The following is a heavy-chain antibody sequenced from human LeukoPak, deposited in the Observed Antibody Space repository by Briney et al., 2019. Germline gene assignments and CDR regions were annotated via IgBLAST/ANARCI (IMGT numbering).Heavy chain of an antibody. CDR2: IIPIFGTV. CDR3: ARPQGPSYYGHPFDY. CDR1: GGTFSSYA. V-gene: IGHV1-69*13. D-gene: IGHD3-22*01. Sequence: SVKVSCKASGGTFSSYAISWVRQAPGQGLEWMGGIIPIFGTVNFAQKFQGRVTITADESTSTAYMELSSLRSEDTAVYYCARPQGPSYYGHPFDYWGQGTLVTVSS. J-gene: IGHJ4*02.